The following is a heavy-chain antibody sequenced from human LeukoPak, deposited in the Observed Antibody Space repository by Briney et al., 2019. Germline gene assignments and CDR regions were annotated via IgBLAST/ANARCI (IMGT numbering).Heavy chain of an antibody. CDR3: AKDFTTGGSGSYLDTYFDY. V-gene: IGHV3-23*01. CDR2: ISGSGANI. J-gene: IGHJ4*02. CDR1: AFTFGNYA. D-gene: IGHD3-10*01. Sequence: GGSLRLSCAAAAFTFGNYAMSWVRQAPGKGLEWVSAISGSGANIHYADSVKGRFTISRDNSKNTLYLLMNSLRAEDTAVYFCAKDFTTGGSGSYLDTYFDYWGQGTLVTVSS.